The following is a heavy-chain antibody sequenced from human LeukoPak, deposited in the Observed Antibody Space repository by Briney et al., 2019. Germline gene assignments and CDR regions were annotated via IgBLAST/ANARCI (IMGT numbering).Heavy chain of an antibody. J-gene: IGHJ4*02. CDR2: IYPGDSDT. V-gene: IGHV5-51*01. CDR1: GYTFTNYW. Sequence: GESLKISCQASGYTFTNYWIGWVRPMPGKGLEWMGIIYPGDSDTRYSPPFQGQVTISDDKSIRTAYLQWNSLKASDSAIYSCARDYGLGPYYPFAYWGQGTLVTVSS. D-gene: IGHD3-10*01. CDR3: ARDYGLGPYYPFAY.